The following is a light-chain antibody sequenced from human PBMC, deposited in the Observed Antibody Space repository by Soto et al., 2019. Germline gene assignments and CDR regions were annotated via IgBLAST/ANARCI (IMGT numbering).Light chain of an antibody. Sequence: QSVLTQPTSASGTPGQGVPISCSGITSNIGSNTVNWYQQLPGTAPKLLIYNNNQRPSGVPDRFSGSKSGTSASLAIGGLQSEDEADYYCAAWDDSLNGYVFGTGTKVTVL. J-gene: IGLJ1*01. V-gene: IGLV1-44*01. CDR3: AAWDDSLNGYV. CDR1: TSNIGSNT. CDR2: NNN.